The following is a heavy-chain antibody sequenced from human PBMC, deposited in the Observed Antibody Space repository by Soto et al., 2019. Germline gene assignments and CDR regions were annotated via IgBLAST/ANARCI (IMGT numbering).Heavy chain of an antibody. CDR2: ITSSSSTI. CDR3: XTXXRXSNFNY. Sequence: QVELVESGGGLVKPGGSLRPSCAAPGLSFSDYYMSWIRQAPGKGLEWIAYITSSSSTIYYADSVKGRFTISRNDAKNSLYLQLDSLRAEDTAXXYCXTXXRXSNFNYWGQGTLVTVSS. J-gene: IGHJ4*02. V-gene: IGHV3-11*01. CDR1: GLSFSDYY.